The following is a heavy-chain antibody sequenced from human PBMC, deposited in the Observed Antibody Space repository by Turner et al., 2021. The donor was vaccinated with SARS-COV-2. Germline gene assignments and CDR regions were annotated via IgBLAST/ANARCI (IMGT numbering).Heavy chain of an antibody. CDR3: ARSSVVVITGAFDI. V-gene: IGHV2-5*02. CDR2: IYWDDDK. J-gene: IGHJ3*02. CDR1: GFSLTPSGVG. D-gene: IGHD3-22*01. Sequence: QITLKESCPTLVKPTQTLTLTFTFSGFSLTPSGVGVGWIRQPPGKALEWLALIYWDDDKRYSPSLKSRFTITKDNSKNQVVLKMTNMDPVDTATYYCARSSVVVITGAFDIWGQGTMVTVSS.